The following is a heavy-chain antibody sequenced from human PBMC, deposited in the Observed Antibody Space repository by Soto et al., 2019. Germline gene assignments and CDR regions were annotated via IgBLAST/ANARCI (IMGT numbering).Heavy chain of an antibody. J-gene: IGHJ5*02. CDR1: GYNFIDYD. CDR3: SRNPYGSGLFDP. Sequence: QVQLVQSGAEVKKPGASVKVSCKASGYNFIDYDINWMRQSTGQGLEWMGWMTPNSGNTVYAQKFQGRVTLTRETSIGTAYMELSSLKTEETAVYYCSRNPYGSGLFDPWGQGTLVTVSS. CDR2: MTPNSGNT. V-gene: IGHV1-8*01. D-gene: IGHD6-19*01.